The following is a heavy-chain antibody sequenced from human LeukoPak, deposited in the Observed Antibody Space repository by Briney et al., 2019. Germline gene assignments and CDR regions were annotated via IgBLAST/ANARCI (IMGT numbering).Heavy chain of an antibody. CDR3: AREEWLSQYNWFDP. V-gene: IGHV4-39*07. J-gene: IGHJ5*02. CDR1: GASISSNAYY. D-gene: IGHD3-3*01. Sequence: SETLSLTCTVSGASISSNAYYWGWIRQTPGKGLEWIGRIGRISTSGNTNYNPSLKSRVTLSLDTSKNRFSLKLSSVTAADTAVYYCAREEWLSQYNWFDPWGQGTLVTVSS. CDR2: GRISTSGNT.